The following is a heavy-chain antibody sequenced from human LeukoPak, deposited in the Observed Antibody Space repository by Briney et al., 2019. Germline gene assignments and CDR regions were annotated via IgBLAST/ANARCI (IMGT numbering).Heavy chain of an antibody. CDR1: GGTFSSYA. CDR3: ARVVYCSSTSCYYLDY. Sequence: VASVKVSCKASGGTFSSYAISWVRQAPGQGLEWMGWISAYNGNTNYAQKLQGRVTMTTDTSTSTAYMELRSLRSDDTAVYYCARVVYCSSTSCYYLDYWGQGTLVTVSS. D-gene: IGHD2-2*01. CDR2: ISAYNGNT. V-gene: IGHV1-18*01. J-gene: IGHJ4*02.